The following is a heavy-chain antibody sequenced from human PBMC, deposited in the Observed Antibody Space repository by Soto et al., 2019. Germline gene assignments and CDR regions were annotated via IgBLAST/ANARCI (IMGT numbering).Heavy chain of an antibody. D-gene: IGHD3-3*01. CDR3: VRADDFWSGYYTAFDY. CDR1: GGTFSSYA. Sequence: SVKVSCKASGGTFSSYAISWVRQAPGQGLEWMGGIIPIFGTANYAQKFQGRVTITADESTSTAYMELSSLRSEDTAVYYCVRADDFWSGYYTAFDYWGQGTLVTVSS. J-gene: IGHJ4*02. CDR2: IIPIFGTA. V-gene: IGHV1-69*13.